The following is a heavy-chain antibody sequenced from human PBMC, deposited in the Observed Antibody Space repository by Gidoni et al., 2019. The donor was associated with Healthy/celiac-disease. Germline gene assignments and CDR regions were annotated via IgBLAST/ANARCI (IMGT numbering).Heavy chain of an antibody. CDR2: IKSKTDGGTT. Sequence: EVQLVESGGGLVKPGGSLRLSCAAYGFTFSNAWMSWVRQAPGTGLEWVGRIKSKTDGGTTDYAAPVKGRFTISRDDSKNTLYLQMNSLKTEDTAVYYCTTDRILLWFGELSDAFDIWGQGTMVTVSS. J-gene: IGHJ3*02. CDR1: GFTFSNAW. CDR3: TTDRILLWFGELSDAFDI. D-gene: IGHD3-10*01. V-gene: IGHV3-15*01.